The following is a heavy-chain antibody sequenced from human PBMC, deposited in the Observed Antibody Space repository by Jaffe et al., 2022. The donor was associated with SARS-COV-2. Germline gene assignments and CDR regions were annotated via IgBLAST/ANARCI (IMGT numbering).Heavy chain of an antibody. CDR3: ARGLRLLWFGELLYSHPFDY. Sequence: QVQLQQWGAGLLKPSETLSLTCAVYGGSFSGYYWSWIRQPPGKGLEWIGEINHSGSTNYNPSLKSRVTISVDTSKNQFSLKLSSVTAADTAVYYCARGLRLLWFGELLYSHPFDYWGQGTLVTVSS. J-gene: IGHJ4*02. D-gene: IGHD3-10*01. V-gene: IGHV4-34*01. CDR2: INHSGST. CDR1: GGSFSGYY.